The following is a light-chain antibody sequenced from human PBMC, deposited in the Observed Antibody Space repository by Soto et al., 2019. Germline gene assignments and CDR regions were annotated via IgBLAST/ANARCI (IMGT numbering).Light chain of an antibody. V-gene: IGKV3-15*01. CDR1: QSVNSN. CDR3: QQCNNWPQWT. CDR2: RAS. J-gene: IGKJ1*01. Sequence: IGISQSAATLSVSPGERATLSCRASQSVNSNLAWYQQKPGQAPRLLIYRASTRATGIPARLSGSGSGTDFTLTISGLQSEDFAVYYCQQCNNWPQWTFGQGTKVDIK.